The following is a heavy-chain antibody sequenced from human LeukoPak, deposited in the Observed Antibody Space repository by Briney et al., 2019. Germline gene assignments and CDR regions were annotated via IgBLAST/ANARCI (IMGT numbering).Heavy chain of an antibody. J-gene: IGHJ4*02. V-gene: IGHV3-23*01. CDR1: GFTFSSYA. CDR3: AKGPFDY. CDR2: ISGSGGSP. Sequence: VASLRLSCAASGFTFSSYAMSWVRPAPGKGLEGVSAISGSGGSPYYADSVKGRFPLSRDNSKNTLYLQMNSLRAEDTAVYYGAKGPFDYWGQGTLVTVSS.